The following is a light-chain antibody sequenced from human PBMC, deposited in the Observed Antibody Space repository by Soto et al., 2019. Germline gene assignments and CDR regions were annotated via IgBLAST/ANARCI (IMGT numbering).Light chain of an antibody. J-gene: IGLJ1*01. CDR3: SSYAGSNNVYV. Sequence: QSVLTQPPSASGSPGQSVTISCTGTSSDVGGYNYVSWYQQHPGKAPKLMIYEVSKRPSGVPDRLSGSKSGNTASLTVSGLQAEDEADYYCSSYAGSNNVYVFGTGTKVTVL. CDR2: EVS. V-gene: IGLV2-8*01. CDR1: SSDVGGYNY.